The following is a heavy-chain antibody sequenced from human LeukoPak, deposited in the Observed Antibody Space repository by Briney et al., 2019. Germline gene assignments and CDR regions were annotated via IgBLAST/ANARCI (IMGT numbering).Heavy chain of an antibody. V-gene: IGHV3-43*02. Sequence: GGSLRLSCAASGFTFDDYAMHWVRHAPGKGLEWVPLINEGGDTTYYADSVKGRFTISRDNSKNFLYLQMTSLRTEDTALYYCSPYDWNYLGDYWGQGTLVTVSS. CDR1: GFTFDDYA. CDR3: SPYDWNYLGDY. D-gene: IGHD1-7*01. CDR2: INEGGDTT. J-gene: IGHJ4*02.